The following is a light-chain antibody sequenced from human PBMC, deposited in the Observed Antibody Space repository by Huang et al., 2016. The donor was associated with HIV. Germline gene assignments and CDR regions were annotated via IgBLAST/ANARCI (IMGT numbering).Light chain of an antibody. CDR1: QDINTY. V-gene: IGKV1-8*01. Sequence: AIRITQSPSSLSASTGDKVSITCRASQDINTYLAWYQQKPGKPPSLLIYATSTLQSGVQSRFGSSGSGTDFTLTITHLQSEDFATYDCQQYYSFPLTFGQGSQVEV. J-gene: IGKJ1*01. CDR3: QQYYSFPLT. CDR2: ATS.